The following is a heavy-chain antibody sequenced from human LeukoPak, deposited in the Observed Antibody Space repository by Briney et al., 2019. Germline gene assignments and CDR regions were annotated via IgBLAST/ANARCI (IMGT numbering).Heavy chain of an antibody. CDR3: ARHLYYCSETIIAY. CDR2: IYPGDYDN. V-gene: IGHV5-51*01. CDR1: GYHFSSYW. J-gene: IGHJ4*02. Sequence: GGALQIYCQGSGYHFSSYWNGWGRRLPGKGLEGMGIIYPGDYDNRYSPSLQGQVTISADKSISPAYLQLSSLKASDTAMYYCARHLYYCSETIIAYWGQGTLVTVSS. D-gene: IGHD3-10*01.